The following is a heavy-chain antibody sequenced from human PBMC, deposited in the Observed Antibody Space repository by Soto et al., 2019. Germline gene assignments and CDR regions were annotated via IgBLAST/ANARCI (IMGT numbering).Heavy chain of an antibody. Sequence: GSLRLSCAASGFTFSAYDMHWVRQTTGKGLEWVSAIGAADDPYYLGSVKGRFTISRENAKNSLYLQMNSLRAEDTAVYYCARAYPGRLPRRANYYSAMDVWGQGTTVTFS. J-gene: IGHJ6*02. CDR2: IGAADDP. CDR3: ARAYPGRLPRRANYYSAMDV. V-gene: IGHV3-13*05. CDR1: GFTFSAYD.